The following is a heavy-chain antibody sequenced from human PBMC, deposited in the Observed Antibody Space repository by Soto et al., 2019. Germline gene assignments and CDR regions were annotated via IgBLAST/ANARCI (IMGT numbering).Heavy chain of an antibody. Sequence: KPSETLSLTCAVYGGSFSGYYWSWIRQPPGKGLEWIGEINHSGSTNYNPSLKSRVTISVDTSKNQFSLKLSSVTAADTAVYYCARVADTAMVTNWGQGTRVTAPQ. CDR2: INHSGST. V-gene: IGHV4-34*01. D-gene: IGHD5-18*01. J-gene: IGHJ4*02. CDR1: GGSFSGYY. CDR3: ARVADTAMVTN.